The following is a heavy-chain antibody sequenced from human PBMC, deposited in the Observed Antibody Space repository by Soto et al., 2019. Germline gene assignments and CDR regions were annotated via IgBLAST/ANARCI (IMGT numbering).Heavy chain of an antibody. Sequence: LSLTCTVSGVSIHNSHSFWAWIRQPPGKGLQFIASVYHNGGAHYNSSLKSRVTISVDTANNQVSLRMRSLTAADTAFYYCGRVVEGATRHTDPDSWGQGILVTVS. D-gene: IGHD2-21*01. J-gene: IGHJ5*01. CDR2: VYHNGGA. CDR1: GVSIHNSHSF. V-gene: IGHV4-39*01. CDR3: GRVVEGATRHTDPDS.